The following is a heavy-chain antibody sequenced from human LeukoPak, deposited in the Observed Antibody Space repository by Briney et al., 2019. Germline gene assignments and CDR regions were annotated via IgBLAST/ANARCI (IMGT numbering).Heavy chain of an antibody. D-gene: IGHD2-2*02. CDR2: IYYSGST. V-gene: IGHV4-39*01. CDR3: ARHKGGILGYCSSTSCHIYYFDY. Sequence: PSETLSLTCTVSGGSTRSSSYYWGWFRQPPGKGLEWIESIYYSGSTYYNPSLKIRVTISVDTSKNQFSLKLSSVTAADTAVYYCARHKGGILGYCSSTSCHIYYFDYWGQGTLVTVSS. J-gene: IGHJ4*02. CDR1: GGSTRSSSYY.